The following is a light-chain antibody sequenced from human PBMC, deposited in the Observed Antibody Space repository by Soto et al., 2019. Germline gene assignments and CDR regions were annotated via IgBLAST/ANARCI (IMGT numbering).Light chain of an antibody. CDR1: SSNIGGNS. Sequence: QSVLTQPPSVSAAPGQKVTISCSGSSSNIGGNSVSWYQQLPGAAPKLLIYDDNKRPSGIPDRFSGSKSGTSATLGITGFQTGDEADYYCGSWDSSLSAYVLGTGPKVTAL. J-gene: IGLJ1*01. CDR3: GSWDSSLSAYV. V-gene: IGLV1-51*01. CDR2: DDN.